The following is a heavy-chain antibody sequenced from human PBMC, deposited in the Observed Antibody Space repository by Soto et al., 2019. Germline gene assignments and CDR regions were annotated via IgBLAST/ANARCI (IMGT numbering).Heavy chain of an antibody. Sequence: SQTLSLTCAISGDXVSSNSAAWNWIRLSPSRGLEWLARTYYRSRWYNDYAVSVRSRITVNPDTSKKQFSLQLTSVTPEDTAVYYCAGTTSHQWYYMDVWGKGTTVTVSS. CDR2: TYYRSRWYN. J-gene: IGHJ6*03. D-gene: IGHD1-7*01. V-gene: IGHV6-1*01. CDR1: GDXVSSNSAA. CDR3: AGTTSHQWYYMDV.